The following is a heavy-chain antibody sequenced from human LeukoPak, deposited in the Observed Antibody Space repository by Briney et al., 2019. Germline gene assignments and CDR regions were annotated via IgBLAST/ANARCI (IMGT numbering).Heavy chain of an antibody. CDR3: ARSLVYYDYVWGSYRFCYFDY. V-gene: IGHV4-34*01. CDR1: GGSFSGYY. Sequence: SETLSLTCAVDGGSFSGYYWSWIRQPPGKGLEWIGEINHSGSTNYNPSLKSRVTISVDTSKNQFSLKLSSVTAADTAVYYCARSLVYYDYVWGSYRFCYFDYWGQGTLVTVSS. D-gene: IGHD3-16*02. CDR2: INHSGST. J-gene: IGHJ4*02.